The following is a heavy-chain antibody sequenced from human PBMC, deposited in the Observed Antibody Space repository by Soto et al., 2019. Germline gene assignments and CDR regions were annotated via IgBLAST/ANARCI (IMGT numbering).Heavy chain of an antibody. CDR1: GFTFSSYA. CDR2: ISGSGGST. CDR3: AKDFTDLAAAGTFDY. Sequence: LRLSCAASGFTFSSYAMSWVRQAPGKGLEWVPAISGSGGSTYYADSVKGRFTISRDNSKNTLYLQMNSLRAEDTAVYYCAKDFTDLAAAGTFDYWGQGTLVTVSS. D-gene: IGHD6-13*01. J-gene: IGHJ4*02. V-gene: IGHV3-23*01.